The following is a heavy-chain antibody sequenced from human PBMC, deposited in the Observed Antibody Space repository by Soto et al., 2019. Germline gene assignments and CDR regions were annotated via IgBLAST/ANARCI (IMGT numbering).Heavy chain of an antibody. CDR1: GGSFSGYY. V-gene: IGHV4-34*01. Sequence: SETLSLTCAVYGGSFSGYYWSWIRQPPGKGLEWIGEINHSGSTNYNPSIKSRVTISVDTSKNQFSLKLSSVTAADTAVYYCARGLSFGGVILGPSDYMDVWGKGTTVTVSS. CDR3: ARGLSFGGVILGPSDYMDV. J-gene: IGHJ6*03. CDR2: INHSGST. D-gene: IGHD3-16*01.